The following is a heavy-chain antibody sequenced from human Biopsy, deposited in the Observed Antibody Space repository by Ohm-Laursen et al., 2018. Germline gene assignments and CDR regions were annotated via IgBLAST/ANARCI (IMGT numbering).Heavy chain of an antibody. CDR1: GYTFSGYY. Sequence: ASVKVSCKASGYTFSGYYLQWVRQAPGEGLEWMGRVNPNSGGTDYAQKFQGRITMTRDTSISTAYMELSRLRSDDTAVYYCARARITMGRVVIIQNYNFFDPWGQGTLVTVSS. V-gene: IGHV1-2*02. CDR2: VNPNSGGT. D-gene: IGHD3-10*01. CDR3: ARARITMGRVVIIQNYNFFDP. J-gene: IGHJ5*02.